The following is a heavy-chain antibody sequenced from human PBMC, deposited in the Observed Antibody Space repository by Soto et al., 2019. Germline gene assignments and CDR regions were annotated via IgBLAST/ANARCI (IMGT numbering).Heavy chain of an antibody. CDR2: INPNSGGT. CDR1: GYTFTDYY. J-gene: IGHJ6*02. Sequence: GASVKVSCKASGYTFTDYYMHWLRQAPGQGLEWMGWINPNSGGTIYAQKFQGRVTMTRDTSVTTAYMELSRLRSDDTAVYYCARDNYYDFWSGYYSVTGMDVWGQGTTVTVSS. D-gene: IGHD3-3*01. V-gene: IGHV1-2*02. CDR3: ARDNYYDFWSGYYSVTGMDV.